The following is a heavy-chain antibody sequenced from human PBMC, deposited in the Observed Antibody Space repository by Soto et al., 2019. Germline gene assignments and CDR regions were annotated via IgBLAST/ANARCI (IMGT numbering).Heavy chain of an antibody. D-gene: IGHD2-15*01. J-gene: IGHJ3*01. CDR2: INPNGGTT. CDR3: AAYCSGGGGPPGPWN. CDR1: GYSFTTYY. Sequence: QVVQSVAEVRKPGASVKVSCKASGYSFTTYYIHWFRQAPGQGIEWMAIINPNGGTTNYAQKFQGRVTVTRDMSASTVYMALSSLRSDDTAIYYCAAYCSGGGGPPGPWNWCRGTMVTVSS. V-gene: IGHV1-46*03.